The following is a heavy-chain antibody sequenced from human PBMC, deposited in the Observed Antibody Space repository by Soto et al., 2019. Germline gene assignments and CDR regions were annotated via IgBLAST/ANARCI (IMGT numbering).Heavy chain of an antibody. D-gene: IGHD6-6*01. J-gene: IGHJ5*02. V-gene: IGHV4-59*01. Sequence: SETLSLTCTVSGGSISSYYWSWIRQPPGKGLEWIGYIYYSGSTNYNPSLKSRVTISVDTSKNQFSLKLSSVTAADTAVYYCARDREYSSSGWFDPWGQGTLVTVSS. CDR3: ARDREYSSSGWFDP. CDR2: IYYSGST. CDR1: GGSISSYY.